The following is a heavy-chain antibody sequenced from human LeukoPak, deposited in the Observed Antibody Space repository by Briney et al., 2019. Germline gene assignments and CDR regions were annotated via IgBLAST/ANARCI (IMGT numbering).Heavy chain of an antibody. CDR2: IYNSGST. Sequence: SETLSLTCTVSGCSISSYYWSWIRQPPGKGLEWIGRIYNSGSTNYNPSFKSRVTMSVDTYNNQFYLKLMTVIAADTAVYYYASGAGGWLQFYYWGQGTLVTVSS. V-gene: IGHV4-4*07. J-gene: IGHJ4*02. CDR1: GCSISSYY. CDR3: ASGAGGWLQFYY. D-gene: IGHD5-24*01.